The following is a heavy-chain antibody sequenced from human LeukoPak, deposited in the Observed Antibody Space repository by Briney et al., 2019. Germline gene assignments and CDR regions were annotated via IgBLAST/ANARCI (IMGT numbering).Heavy chain of an antibody. D-gene: IGHD1-26*01. CDR1: GFTFSSFT. J-gene: IGHJ4*02. CDR3: ARWSYGGPRFDY. CDR2: ISHSDGTS. Sequence: GGSLRLSCAASGFTFSSFTMIWVRQAPGKGLEWVSSISHSDGTSHYADSVRGRFTISRDNSKNTLYLQMNSLRAEDTAVYYCARWSYGGPRFDYWGQGTLVTVSS. V-gene: IGHV3-48*01.